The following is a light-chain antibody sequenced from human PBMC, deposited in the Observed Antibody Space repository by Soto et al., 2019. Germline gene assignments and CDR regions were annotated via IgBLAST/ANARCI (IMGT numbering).Light chain of an antibody. CDR1: QSVSSNY. J-gene: IGKJ1*01. CDR3: QQYGSSPQA. V-gene: IGKV3-20*01. CDR2: GAS. Sequence: EIVLTQSPGTLSLSPGERATLSCRASQSVSSNYLAWYQHKPGQTPRLLIYGASSRATGIPDRFSGSGSGTGFTLTISRLEPEDFAVYYCQQYGSSPQAFGQGTKWIS.